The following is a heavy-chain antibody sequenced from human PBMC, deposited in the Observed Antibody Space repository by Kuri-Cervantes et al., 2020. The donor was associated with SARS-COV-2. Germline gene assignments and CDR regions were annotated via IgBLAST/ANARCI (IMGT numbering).Heavy chain of an antibody. CDR1: GFTFSSYA. D-gene: IGHD3-3*01. CDR2: ISSNGGST. Sequence: GESLKISCSASGFTFSSYAMHWVRRAPGKGLEYVSAISSNGGSTYYADSVKGRFTISRDNSKNTLYLQMSSLRAEDTAVYYCVKEGSYDFWSGYLPYYFDYWGQGTLVTVSS. CDR3: VKEGSYDFWSGYLPYYFDY. J-gene: IGHJ4*02. V-gene: IGHV3-64D*06.